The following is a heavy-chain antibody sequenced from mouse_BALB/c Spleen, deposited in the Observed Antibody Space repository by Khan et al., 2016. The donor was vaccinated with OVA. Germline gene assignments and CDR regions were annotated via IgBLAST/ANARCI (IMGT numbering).Heavy chain of an antibody. V-gene: IGHV5-12-1*01. J-gene: IGHJ1*01. Sequence: EVQLVESGGGLVKPGGSLKLSCAASGFAFSSYDMSWVRQTPEKRLEWVAYISSGGGSTYYPDTVKGRFTISRDNAKNTLYLQMSSLKSEDTAMYYCARCYYGGRSWYFDVWGQGTTVTVSS. D-gene: IGHD1-1*01. CDR3: ARCYYGGRSWYFDV. CDR1: GFAFSSYD. CDR2: ISSGGGST.